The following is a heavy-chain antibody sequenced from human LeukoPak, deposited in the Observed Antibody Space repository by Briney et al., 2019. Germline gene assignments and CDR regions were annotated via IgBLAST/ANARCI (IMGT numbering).Heavy chain of an antibody. V-gene: IGHV3-30*18. CDR3: AKGVGVSD. D-gene: IGHD2-8*01. Sequence: GGSLRLSCAASGFTFSSYGMHWVRQAPGKGLEWVAVISYDGSNKYYADSVKGRFTISRDNSKNTLYLQMNSLRAEDTAVYYCAKGVGVSDWGQGTLVTVSS. J-gene: IGHJ4*02. CDR1: GFTFSSYG. CDR2: ISYDGSNK.